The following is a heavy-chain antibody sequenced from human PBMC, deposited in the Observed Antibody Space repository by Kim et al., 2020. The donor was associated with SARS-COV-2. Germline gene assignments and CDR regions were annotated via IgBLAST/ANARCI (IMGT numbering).Heavy chain of an antibody. CDR1: GGSMNSYY. J-gene: IGHJ4*02. D-gene: IGHD6-19*01. Sequence: SETLSLTCSVSGGSMNSYYWSWIRQSPGKGLEWIGYVFYSGSTNYNPSLKSRVSISVDTSKNQFSLSLTSLTAADTAVYFCARQSGWSVPPTYWGRGILVTVSS. CDR2: VFYSGST. V-gene: IGHV4-59*08. CDR3: ARQSGWSVPPTY.